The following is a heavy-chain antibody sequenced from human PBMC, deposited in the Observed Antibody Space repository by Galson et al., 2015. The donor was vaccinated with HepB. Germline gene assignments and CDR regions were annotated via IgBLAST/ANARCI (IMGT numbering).Heavy chain of an antibody. V-gene: IGHV3-23*01. CDR1: GFTFSSYA. CDR3: AKGRILEGIVVVPAATAFDY. CDR2: ISGRGGST. J-gene: IGHJ4*02. D-gene: IGHD2-2*01. Sequence: SLRLSCAASGFTFSSYAMSWVRQAPGKGLEWVSAISGRGGSTYYADSVKGRFTISRDNSKNTLYLQMNSLRAEDTAVYYCAKGRILEGIVVVPAATAFDYWGQGTLVTVSS.